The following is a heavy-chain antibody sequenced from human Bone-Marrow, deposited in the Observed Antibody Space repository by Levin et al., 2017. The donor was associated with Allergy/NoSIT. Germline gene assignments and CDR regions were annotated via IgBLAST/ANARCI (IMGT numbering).Heavy chain of an antibody. V-gene: IGHV4-59*01. D-gene: IGHD4-11*01. Sequence: SETLSLTCTVSDGSITNYYWSWIRQSPEKGLEWIGYIYHTGSTNYNPSLKSRVTISVDTSKNQFSLRLSSVTAADTAIYYCAREVRTTTRARWFDPWGQGALVTVSS. CDR2: IYHTGST. J-gene: IGHJ5*02. CDR3: AREVRTTTRARWFDP. CDR1: DGSITNYY.